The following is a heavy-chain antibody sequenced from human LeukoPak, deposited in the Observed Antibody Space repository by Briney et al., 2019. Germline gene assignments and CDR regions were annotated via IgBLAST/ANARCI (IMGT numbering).Heavy chain of an antibody. CDR3: ARVMFRYNWNDGDNAFDI. CDR1: GGTFSSYA. V-gene: IGHV1-69*13. CDR2: IIPIFGTA. J-gene: IGHJ3*02. D-gene: IGHD1-1*01. Sequence: SVKVSCKASGGTFSSYAISWVRQATGQGLEWMGGIIPIFGTANYAQKFQGRVTITADESTSTAYMELSSLRSEDTAVYYCARVMFRYNWNDGDNAFDIWGQGTMVTVSS.